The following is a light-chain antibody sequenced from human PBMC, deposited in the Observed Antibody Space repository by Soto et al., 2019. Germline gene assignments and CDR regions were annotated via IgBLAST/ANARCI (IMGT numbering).Light chain of an antibody. Sequence: DIQMTQSPSSLSASVGDRVTITCRASQSISSYLNWYQQKPEKAPKRLIYAASSLQGGVPSSFSGSGSGTDFTLSISSLQPEDCATYYCQQSYSKPYTFGQGTKLEIK. V-gene: IGKV1-39*01. CDR3: QQSYSKPYT. J-gene: IGKJ2*01. CDR2: AAS. CDR1: QSISSY.